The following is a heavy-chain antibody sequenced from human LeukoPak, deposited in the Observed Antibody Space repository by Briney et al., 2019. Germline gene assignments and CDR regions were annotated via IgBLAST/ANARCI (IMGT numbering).Heavy chain of an antibody. CDR2: ISSSSSYI. V-gene: IGHV3-21*01. CDR3: ASKEQWLNAFDI. CDR1: GFTFSSYS. J-gene: IGHJ3*02. Sequence: PGGSLRLSCAASGFTFSSYSMNWVRQAPGKGLEWVSSISSSSSYIYYADSVKGRFTISRDNAKNSLYLQMNSLRAEDTAVYYCASKEQWLNAFDIWGQGTMVTVSS. D-gene: IGHD6-19*01.